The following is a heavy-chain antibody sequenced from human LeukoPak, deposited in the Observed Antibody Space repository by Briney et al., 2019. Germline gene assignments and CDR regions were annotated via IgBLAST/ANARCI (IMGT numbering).Heavy chain of an antibody. CDR1: GFTFSSYG. CDR2: IWYDGSNK. J-gene: IGHJ4*02. Sequence: GGSLRLSCAASGFTFSSYGMHWVRKAPGKGLEWVAVIWYDGSNKYYADSVKGRFTISRDNSKNTLYLQMNSLRAEDTAVYYCARAKEGYYDSSGYYELFDYWGQGTLVTVSS. CDR3: ARAKEGYYDSSGYYELFDY. D-gene: IGHD3-22*01. V-gene: IGHV3-33*01.